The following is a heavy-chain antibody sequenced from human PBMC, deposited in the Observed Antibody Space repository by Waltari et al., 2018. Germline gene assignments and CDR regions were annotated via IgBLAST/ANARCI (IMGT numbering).Heavy chain of an antibody. D-gene: IGHD1-26*01. J-gene: IGHJ3*02. CDR3: ARVGGVGKDAFDI. CDR2: INHSGST. Sequence: QVQLQQWGAGLLKPSETLSLTCAVYGGSFSGYYWSWIRQPPGKGLEWIGEINHSGSTTCNPSLKSRVTISGDTSKNQFSLKRSSVTAADTAVYYCARVGGVGKDAFDIWGQGTMVTVSS. CDR1: GGSFSGYY. V-gene: IGHV4-34*01.